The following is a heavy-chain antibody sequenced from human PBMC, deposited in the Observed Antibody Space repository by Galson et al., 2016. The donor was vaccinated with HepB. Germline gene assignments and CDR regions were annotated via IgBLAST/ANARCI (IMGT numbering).Heavy chain of an antibody. CDR3: ARHKSYCITTSCAIDY. D-gene: IGHD2-2*01. CDR1: GYTFRNYR. CDR2: IYPTDSDT. J-gene: IGHJ4*02. V-gene: IGHV5-51*01. Sequence: QSGAEVKKPGESLKISCNPSGYTFRNYRIGWVRQMPGKGLEWMGSIYPTDSDTRYNPSFRGQVTISADESISTAYLQWSSLKASDTAIYYCARHKSYCITTSCAIDYWGRGTLVTVSS.